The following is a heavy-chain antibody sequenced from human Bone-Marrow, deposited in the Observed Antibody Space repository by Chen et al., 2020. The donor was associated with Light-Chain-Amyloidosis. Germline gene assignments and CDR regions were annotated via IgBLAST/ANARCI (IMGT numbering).Heavy chain of an antibody. CDR1: GGSISSSSYY. J-gene: IGHJ6*03. CDR2: IYYSGST. CDR3: ARLYCSGGSCRYYYYYMDV. Sequence: QLQLQESGPGLVKPSETLSLTCTVSGGSISSSSYYWGSIRQPPGKGLEWIGSIYYSGSTYYNPSLKSRVTISVDTAENQFSLKLSSVTAADTAVYYCARLYCSGGSCRYYYYYMDVWGKGTTVTVSS. D-gene: IGHD2-15*01. V-gene: IGHV4-39*01.